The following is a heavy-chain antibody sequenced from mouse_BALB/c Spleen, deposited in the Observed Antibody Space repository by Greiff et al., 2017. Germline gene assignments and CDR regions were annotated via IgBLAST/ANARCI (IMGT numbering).Heavy chain of an antibody. Sequence: QVQLQQSGAELVKPGASVKLSCKTSGYTFTSYWIQWVKQRPGQGLGWIGEIFPGTGTTYYNEKFKGKATLTIDTSSSTAYMQLSSLTSEDSAVYFCARREGNYYGSRSYWYFDVWGAGTTVTVSS. J-gene: IGHJ1*01. CDR3: ARREGNYYGSRSYWYFDV. V-gene: IGHV1S132*01. CDR2: IFPGTGTT. CDR1: GYTFTSYW. D-gene: IGHD1-1*01.